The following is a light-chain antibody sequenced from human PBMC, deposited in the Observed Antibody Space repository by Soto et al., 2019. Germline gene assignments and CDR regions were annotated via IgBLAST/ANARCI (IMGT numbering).Light chain of an antibody. CDR1: QTVSSSY. Sequence: EVVMTQSPVTLSVSLGDRATLSCRASQTVSSSYLAWYQQKPGQAPRLLIYGASSRATGIPDRFSGSGSGTDFTLTISRLEPEDFALYYCQQYGSSPFTFGQGTRLEIK. CDR3: QQYGSSPFT. J-gene: IGKJ5*01. CDR2: GAS. V-gene: IGKV3-20*01.